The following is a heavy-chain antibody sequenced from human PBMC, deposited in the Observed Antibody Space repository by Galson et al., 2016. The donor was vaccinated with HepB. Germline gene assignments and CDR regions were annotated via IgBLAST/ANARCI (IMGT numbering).Heavy chain of an antibody. CDR3: ATDGPPTVVVGAALDS. CDR1: GSSFSVRG. Sequence: SLRLSCATSGSSFSVRGMHWVRQAPGEGLEWVAVIWNDGRTTYYGDSVKGRFIISRDNSRETLYLQMNSLRVDDTAIYYCATDGPPTVVVGAALDSWGQGTLVTVSS. CDR2: IWNDGRTT. V-gene: IGHV3-33*01. D-gene: IGHD2-15*01. J-gene: IGHJ5*01.